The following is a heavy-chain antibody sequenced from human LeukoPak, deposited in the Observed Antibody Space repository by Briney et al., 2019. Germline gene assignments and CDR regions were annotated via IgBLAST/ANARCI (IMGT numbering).Heavy chain of an antibody. D-gene: IGHD1-26*01. V-gene: IGHV4-61*08. CDR1: GGSISSGGYY. CDR3: ARGGVGPTTNWFDP. J-gene: IGHJ5*02. CDR2: IYYSGST. Sequence: PSQTLSLTCAVSGGSISSGGYYWSWIRQPPGKGLEWIGYIYYSGSTNYNPSLKSRVTISVDRSKNQFSLRLTSVTAADTAVFYCARGGVGPTTNWFDPWGQGTLVTVSS.